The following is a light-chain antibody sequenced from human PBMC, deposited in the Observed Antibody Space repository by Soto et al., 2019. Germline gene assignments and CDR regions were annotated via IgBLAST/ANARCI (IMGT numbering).Light chain of an antibody. V-gene: IGKV3-15*01. J-gene: IGKJ1*01. CDR1: QSVSNN. Sequence: ILMTQSPATLSVSPGERATLSCRASQSVSNNLAWYQQKPGQAPRLIIYDASTRATGIPARFSGSGSGTEFTLTISGLQSDDCVVYYGQQYNNWPPWTFGQGTKVEIK. CDR2: DAS. CDR3: QQYNNWPPWT.